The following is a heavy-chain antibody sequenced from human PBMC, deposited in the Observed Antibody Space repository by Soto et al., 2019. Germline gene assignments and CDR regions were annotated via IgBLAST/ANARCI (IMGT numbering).Heavy chain of an antibody. D-gene: IGHD2-15*01. CDR3: SSTPSGSYAMFDS. CDR1: GGSISSGGYY. V-gene: IGHV4-31*03. CDR2: IYYSGST. J-gene: IGHJ4*02. Sequence: SETLSLTCTVSGGSISSGGYYWSWIRQHPGKGLEWIGYIYYSGSTYYNPSLKSRVTISVDMSKNQFSLKLSSVTAADTAVYYFSSTPSGSYAMFDSCGQGTPVTVSS.